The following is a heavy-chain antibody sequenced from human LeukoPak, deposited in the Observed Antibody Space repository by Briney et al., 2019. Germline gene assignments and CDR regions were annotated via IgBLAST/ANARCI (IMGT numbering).Heavy chain of an antibody. CDR2: INPNSGGT. V-gene: IGHV1-2*02. D-gene: IGHD3-3*01. CDR3: ARRSGYSEISGYYFDY. Sequence: ASVKVSCKASGYTFTGYYMHWVRPAPGQGLEWMGWINPNSGGTNYAQKFQGRVTMTRDTSISTAYMELSRLRSDDTAVYYCARRSGYSEISGYYFDYWGQGTLVTVSS. J-gene: IGHJ4*02. CDR1: GYTFTGYY.